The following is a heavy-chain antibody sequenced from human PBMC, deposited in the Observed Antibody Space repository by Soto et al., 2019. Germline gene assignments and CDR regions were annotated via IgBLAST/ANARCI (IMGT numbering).Heavy chain of an antibody. Sequence: GDSLKLSCKVSVYLFTSYWIGWVRQMPGKGLEWMGIIYPGDSDTRYSPSFQGQVTISADKSISTAYLQWSSLKASDSAMYYCARVGVATDAFDISGQGTMVTVSS. V-gene: IGHV5-51*01. CDR1: VYLFTSYW. D-gene: IGHD1-26*01. J-gene: IGHJ3*02. CDR3: ARVGVATDAFDI. CDR2: IYPGDSDT.